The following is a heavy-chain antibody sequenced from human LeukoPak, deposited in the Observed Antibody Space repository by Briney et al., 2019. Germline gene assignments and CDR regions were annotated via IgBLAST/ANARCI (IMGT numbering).Heavy chain of an antibody. D-gene: IGHD6-19*01. CDR1: GSTFSSYS. Sequence: GGSLRLSCAASGSTFSSYSMNWVRQAPGKGLEWVSSISSSSSYIYYADSVKGRFTISRDNAKNSLYLQMNSLRAEDTAVYYCARARDSSGWLFDYWGQGTLVTVSS. CDR3: ARARDSSGWLFDY. CDR2: ISSSSSYI. V-gene: IGHV3-21*01. J-gene: IGHJ4*02.